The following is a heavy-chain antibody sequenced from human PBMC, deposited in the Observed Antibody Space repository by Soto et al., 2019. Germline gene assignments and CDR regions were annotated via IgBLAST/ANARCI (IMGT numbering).Heavy chain of an antibody. J-gene: IGHJ6*02. CDR3: ARGDSTDCSNGVCSFFYNHDMDV. V-gene: IGHV1-2*04. D-gene: IGHD2-8*01. CDR1: GYSFTDYH. CDR2: INPKSGGT. Sequence: ASLKVSCKASGYSFTDYHIHWVRQAPVQGLEWLGRINPKSGGTSTAQKFQGWVTMTTDTSISTASMELTRLTSDDTAIYYCARGDSTDCSNGVCSFFYNHDMDVWGQGTKVTVS.